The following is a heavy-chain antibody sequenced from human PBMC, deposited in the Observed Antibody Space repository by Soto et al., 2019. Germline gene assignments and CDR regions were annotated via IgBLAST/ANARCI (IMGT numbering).Heavy chain of an antibody. CDR2: IHHSGTT. D-gene: IGHD5-12*01. CDR3: ASGLGYKA. J-gene: IGHJ5*02. V-gene: IGHV4-31*03. CDR1: GDSVSSSSYY. Sequence: QVQLQESGPGLVKPSQTLSLTCTVSGDSVSSSSYYWSWIRQHPGKGLEWIGYIHHSGTTYYNPSSKSRITLSVDTSKNQFSLRLSSVTAADTAVYYCASGLGYKAWGQGTLVTVSS.